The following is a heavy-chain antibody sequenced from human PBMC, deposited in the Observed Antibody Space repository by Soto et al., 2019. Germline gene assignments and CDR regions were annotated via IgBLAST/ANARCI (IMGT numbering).Heavy chain of an antibody. V-gene: IGHV3-23*01. CDR1: GFTFSSYA. Sequence: GGSLRLSCAASGFTFSSYAMSWVRQAPGKGLEWVSAISGSGGSTYYADSVKGRFTISRDNSKNTLYLQMNSLRAEDTAVYYCARAVGYSSGWYWFDPWGQGTLVTVSS. CDR2: ISGSGGST. D-gene: IGHD6-19*01. J-gene: IGHJ5*02. CDR3: ARAVGYSSGWYWFDP.